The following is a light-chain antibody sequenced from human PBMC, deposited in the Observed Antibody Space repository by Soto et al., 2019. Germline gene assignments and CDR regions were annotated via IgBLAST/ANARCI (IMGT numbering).Light chain of an antibody. J-gene: IGLJ3*02. CDR3: QSYDSSLSGSWV. V-gene: IGLV1-40*01. CDR1: SSNIGARYD. Sequence: QSVLTQPPSVSGAPGQRVTISGTGSSSNIGARYDVHWYQQLPGTAPKLLIYDNSNRPSGVPDRFSGSKSGTSASLAITGLQAEDEADYYCQSYDSSLSGSWVFGGGTKLTVL. CDR2: DNS.